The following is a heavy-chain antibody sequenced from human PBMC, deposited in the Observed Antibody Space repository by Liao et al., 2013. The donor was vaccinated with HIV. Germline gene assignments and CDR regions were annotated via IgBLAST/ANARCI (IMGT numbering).Heavy chain of an antibody. CDR2: IYTSGST. CDR1: GGSISSASFY. Sequence: QVQLQESGPGLVKPSQTLSLTCTVSGGSISSASFYWSWIRQPAGKGLEWIGRIYTSGSTKYNPSLKSRLTISVDTSKNQFSLKLSSVTAADTAVYYCAREKTIFGVDDAFDIWGQGTMVTVSS. CDR3: AREKTIFGVDDAFDI. V-gene: IGHV4-61*02. J-gene: IGHJ3*02. D-gene: IGHD3-3*01.